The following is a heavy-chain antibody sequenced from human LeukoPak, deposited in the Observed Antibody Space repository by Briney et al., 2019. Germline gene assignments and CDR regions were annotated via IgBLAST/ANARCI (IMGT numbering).Heavy chain of an antibody. D-gene: IGHD2-21*02. CDR3: ARAICGGDCYQRRYYFDY. CDR1: GYTFTNYG. CDR2: ISVYSGKT. J-gene: IGHJ4*02. V-gene: IGHV1-18*01. Sequence: ASVKLSCTSSGYTFTNYGFSWVWLPHAPGLEWMGLISVYSGKTIYAQKLQGRVTMTTDTSTSTAYMELRSLRSDDTAVYYCARAICGGDCYQRRYYFDYWGQGTLVTVSS.